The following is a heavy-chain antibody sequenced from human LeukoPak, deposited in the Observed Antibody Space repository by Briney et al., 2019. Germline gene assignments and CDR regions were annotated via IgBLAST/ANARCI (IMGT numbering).Heavy chain of an antibody. CDR2: IDTTSTYI. CDR1: GFTFSSYA. V-gene: IGHV3-21*01. D-gene: IGHD3-10*01. CDR3: ATLGSSGMVHGNLDF. J-gene: IGHJ4*02. Sequence: GGSLRLSCAASGFTFSSYAMSWVRQAPGKGLEWVSSIDTTSTYIYYADSLKGRFTISRDNAKNSLYLQMNSLRAEDTAMYYCATLGSSGMVHGNLDFWGQGALVTVSS.